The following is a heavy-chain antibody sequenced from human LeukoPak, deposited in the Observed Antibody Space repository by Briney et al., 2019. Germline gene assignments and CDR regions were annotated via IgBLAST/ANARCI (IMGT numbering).Heavy chain of an antibody. CDR3: ARQGSGSYYRRPFDF. J-gene: IGHJ4*02. V-gene: IGHV4-39*01. CDR2: IHYSGNT. Sequence: SETLSLTCTVSGDSISSNNYCWGWIRQPPGKGLEWIGSIHYSGNTYYNPSLKSRVTISVDTSKNQFSLKLTSVTAADTAVFYCARQGSGSYYRRPFDFWGQGTLVTVSS. CDR1: GDSISSNNYC. D-gene: IGHD1-26*01.